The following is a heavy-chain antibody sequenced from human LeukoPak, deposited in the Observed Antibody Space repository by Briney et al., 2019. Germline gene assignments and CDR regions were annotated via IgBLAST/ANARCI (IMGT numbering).Heavy chain of an antibody. D-gene: IGHD6-13*01. CDR2: ISSSSSYI. CDR3: ARSSSSWYYFDY. J-gene: IGHJ4*02. V-gene: IGHV3-21*01. Sequence: GGSLRLSCAASGFTFSSYSMNWVRQAPGKGLEWVSSISSSSSYIYYADSVKGRFTISRDNAKNSLYLQMNSLRAEDTAVYYRARSSSSWYYFDYWGQGTLVTVSS. CDR1: GFTFSSYS.